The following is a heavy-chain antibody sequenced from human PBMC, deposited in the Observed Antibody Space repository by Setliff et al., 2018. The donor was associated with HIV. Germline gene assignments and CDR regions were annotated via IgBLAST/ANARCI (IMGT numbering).Heavy chain of an antibody. Sequence: SETLSLTCAVYGGSFSGYYWSWIRQSPGKGLEWIGNIHYTWISDINPSLKRRATISLDRPKIQFSLKLSSVTAADTAIYYCARAPGITAAGTEYFDSWGQGILVTVSS. CDR2: IHYTWIS. V-gene: IGHV4-34*11. D-gene: IGHD6-13*01. CDR3: ARAPGITAAGTEYFDS. CDR1: GGSFSGYY. J-gene: IGHJ4*02.